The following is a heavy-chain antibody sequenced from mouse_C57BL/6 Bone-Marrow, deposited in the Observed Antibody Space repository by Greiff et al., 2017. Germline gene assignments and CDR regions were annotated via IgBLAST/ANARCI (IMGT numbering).Heavy chain of an antibody. Sequence: EVQLQESGPGLVKPSQSLSLTCSVTGYSITSGYYWNWIRQFPGNKLEWMGYISYDGSNNYNPSLKNRITITRDTSENQFFLKLNSVTTEDTATYYCAREFGSYGSSYGGGAMDYWGQGTSVTVSS. CDR1: GYSITSGYY. V-gene: IGHV3-6*01. J-gene: IGHJ4*01. D-gene: IGHD1-1*01. CDR2: ISYDGSN. CDR3: AREFGSYGSSYGGGAMDY.